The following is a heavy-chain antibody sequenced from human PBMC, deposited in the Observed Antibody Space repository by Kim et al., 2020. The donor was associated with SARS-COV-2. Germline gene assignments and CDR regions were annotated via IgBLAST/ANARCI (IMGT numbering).Heavy chain of an antibody. J-gene: IGHJ6*02. CDR3: AREMPVRVLAGTRPTLPSDV. Sequence: GRFTISRDYSKNTLYLQMNSLRAEDTAVYYCAREMPVRVLAGTRPTLPSDVWGQGTTVTVSS. D-gene: IGHD2-2*01. V-gene: IGHV3-53*01.